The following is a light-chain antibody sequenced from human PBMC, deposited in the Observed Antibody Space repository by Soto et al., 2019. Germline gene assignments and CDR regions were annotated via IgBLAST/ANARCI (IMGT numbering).Light chain of an antibody. CDR3: QQYGSSPPHT. CDR2: GSS. Sequence: EVVLTQSPGTLSLSPGERATVSCRASQSVSNNYVAWYQQKPGQAPRLLIFGSSDSATGIPDRFSGSGSGTDFTLTISRLEPEDFAVYFCQQYGSSPPHTFGQGTNLEIK. J-gene: IGKJ2*01. V-gene: IGKV3-20*01. CDR1: QSVSNNY.